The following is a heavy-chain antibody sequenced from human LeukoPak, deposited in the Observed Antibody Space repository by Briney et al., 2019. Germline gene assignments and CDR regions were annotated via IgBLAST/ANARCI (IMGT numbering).Heavy chain of an antibody. V-gene: IGHV1-69*05. CDR2: IIPIFGTA. J-gene: IGHJ4*02. CDR3: ARDIAPYCGGDCYSGSDY. CDR1: GYTFTSYD. D-gene: IGHD2-21*01. Sequence: SVKVSCKASGYTFTSYDINWVRQAPGQGLEWMGGIIPIFGTANYAQKFQGRVTITTDESTSTAYMELSSLRSEDTAVYYCARDIAPYCGGDCYSGSDYWGQGTLVTVSS.